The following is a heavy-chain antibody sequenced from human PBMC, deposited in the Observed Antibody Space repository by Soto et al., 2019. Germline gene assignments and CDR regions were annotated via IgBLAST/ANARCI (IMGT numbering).Heavy chain of an antibody. Sequence: GGSLRLSCTASGFTFGDYAMSWFRQAPGKGLEWVGFIRSKAYGGTTEYAASVKGRFTISRDDSKSIAYLQMNSLKTEDTAVYYCTRDIARYSSSWYDYYYYYMDVWGKGTTVTVSS. J-gene: IGHJ6*03. V-gene: IGHV3-49*03. CDR2: IRSKAYGGTT. D-gene: IGHD6-13*01. CDR3: TRDIARYSSSWYDYYYYYMDV. CDR1: GFTFGDYA.